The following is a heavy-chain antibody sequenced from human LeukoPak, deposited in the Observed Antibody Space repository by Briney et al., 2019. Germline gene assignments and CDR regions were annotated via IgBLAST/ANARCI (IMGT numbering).Heavy chain of an antibody. CDR2: ISHDGSNK. J-gene: IGHJ4*02. CDR1: GFIFSSYP. CDR3: TRSVVTTADFDY. D-gene: IGHD2-21*02. V-gene: IGHV3-30*01. Sequence: PGGSLRLSCAASGFIFSSYPMHWVRQAPGLGLQWVAVISHDGSNKFYEDSVKGRFTISRDNSKSTLYPHLNIPRPEDTAMYYCTRSVVTTADFDYWGQGTLVTISS.